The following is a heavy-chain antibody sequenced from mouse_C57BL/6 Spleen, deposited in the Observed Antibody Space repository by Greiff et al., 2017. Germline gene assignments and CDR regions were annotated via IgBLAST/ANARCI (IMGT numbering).Heavy chain of an antibody. CDR3: TRDLTRTNY. CDR2: IDPESGGT. J-gene: IGHJ2*01. CDR1: GYTFTDYE. V-gene: IGHV1-15*01. Sequence: QVQLQQSGAELVRPGASVTLSCKASGYTFTDYEMHWVKQTPVHGLEWIGAIDPESGGTAYKQKFKGKAILTADKSSSTAYMALRSLTSEDSAVYYCTRDLTRTNYWGQGTTLTVSS. D-gene: IGHD4-1*01.